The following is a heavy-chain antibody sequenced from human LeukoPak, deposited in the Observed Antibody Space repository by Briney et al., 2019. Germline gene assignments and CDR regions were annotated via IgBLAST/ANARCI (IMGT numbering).Heavy chain of an antibody. CDR3: ATGGRHSYGSGRHQQNPVYH. J-gene: IGHJ5*02. CDR1: GRSFSGYY. D-gene: IGHD3-10*01. CDR2: NKHSGIT. V-gene: IGHV4-34*01. Sequence: SETLSLTCALYGRSFSGYYWSWIRQPAGKGLEWLGENKHSGITNYNPSLKSRLTISVDTSKNQFSLKRSSVTGAGTAVYYCATGGRHSYGSGRHQQNPVYHWGHGTLVTVSS.